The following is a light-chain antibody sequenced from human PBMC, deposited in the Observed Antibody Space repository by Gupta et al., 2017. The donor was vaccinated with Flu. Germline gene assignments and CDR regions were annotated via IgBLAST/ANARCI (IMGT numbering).Light chain of an antibody. Sequence: QSALTQPASVSGSPGQPITISCTGTISDVGSYNYVSWYQQHPGKAPKLMIYEVSKWPSGVSNRFSDSKSGNTASLTISGLQAEDEADYYCYSNAGSSTGVFGGGTKLTVL. CDR3: YSNAGSSTGV. J-gene: IGLJ3*02. V-gene: IGLV2-23*02. CDR2: EVS. CDR1: ISDVGSYNY.